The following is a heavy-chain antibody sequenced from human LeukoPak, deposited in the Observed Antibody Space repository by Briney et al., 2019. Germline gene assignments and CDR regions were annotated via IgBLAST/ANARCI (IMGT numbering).Heavy chain of an antibody. J-gene: IGHJ4*02. CDR1: GFTFSDYY. CDR3: AKSGAGCSSTSCDLDY. D-gene: IGHD2-2*01. Sequence: GGSLRLSCAASGFTFSDYYMSWIRQAPGKGLEWVSYISSSGSTIYYADSVKGRFTISRDNAKNSLYLQMNSLRAEDTAVYYCAKSGAGCSSTSCDLDYWGQGTLVTVSS. CDR2: ISSSGSTI. V-gene: IGHV3-11*01.